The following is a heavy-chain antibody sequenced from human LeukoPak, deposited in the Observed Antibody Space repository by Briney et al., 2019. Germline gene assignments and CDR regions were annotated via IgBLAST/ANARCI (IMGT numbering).Heavy chain of an antibody. J-gene: IGHJ4*02. D-gene: IGHD3-16*02. V-gene: IGHV1-69*04. CDR2: IIPILGIA. CDR1: GGTFSSYA. Sequence: VASVKVSCKASGGTFSSYAISWVRQAPGQGLEWMGRIIPILGIANYAQKFQGRVTITADKSTSTAYMELSSLRSEDTAVYYCAREEVDDYVWGSYRYSFDYWGQGTLVTVSS. CDR3: AREEVDDYVWGSYRYSFDY.